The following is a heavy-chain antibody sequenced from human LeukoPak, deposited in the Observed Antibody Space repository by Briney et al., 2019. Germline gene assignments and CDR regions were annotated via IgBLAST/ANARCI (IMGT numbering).Heavy chain of an antibody. CDR3: GRDWDWHVQF. CDR2: IGVFNGNR. J-gene: IGHJ4*02. CDR1: GYTFSRYG. V-gene: IGHV1-18*01. D-gene: IGHD1-26*01. Sequence: ASVKVSCKTSGYTFSRYGFSWVRQAPGQGLEWIGWIGVFNGNRNYAKSVQGRITLTADTSTNTAYMELRSLTSDDTAVYFCGRDWDWHVQFWGQGTLITVSS.